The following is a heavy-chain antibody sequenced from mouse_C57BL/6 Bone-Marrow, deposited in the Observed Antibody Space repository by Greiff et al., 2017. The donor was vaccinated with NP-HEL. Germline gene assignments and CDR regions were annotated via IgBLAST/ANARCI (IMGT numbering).Heavy chain of an antibody. J-gene: IGHJ3*01. CDR3: ARRDYPTRGFAY. V-gene: IGHV1-50*01. Sequence: VQLQQSGAELVKPGASVKLSCKASGYTFTSYWMQWVKQRPGQGLEWIGEIDPSDSYTNYNQKFKGKATLTVDTSSSTAYMQLSSLTSEDSAVYYCARRDYPTRGFAYWGQGTLVTVSA. CDR1: GYTFTSYW. D-gene: IGHD2-4*01. CDR2: IDPSDSYT.